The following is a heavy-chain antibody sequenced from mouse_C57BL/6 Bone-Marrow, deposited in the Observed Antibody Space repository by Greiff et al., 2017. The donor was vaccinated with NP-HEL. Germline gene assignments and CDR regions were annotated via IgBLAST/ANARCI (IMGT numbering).Heavy chain of an antibody. CDR3: ASITTVVAREGFAY. J-gene: IGHJ3*01. CDR2: INPSSGYT. D-gene: IGHD1-1*01. Sequence: VQLQQSGAELARPGASVKMSCKASGYTFTSYTMHWVKQRPGQGLEWIGYINPSSGYTKYNQKFKDKATLTADKSSSTAYMQLSSLTSEDSAVYYCASITTVVAREGFAYWGQGTLVTVSA. CDR1: GYTFTSYT. V-gene: IGHV1-4*01.